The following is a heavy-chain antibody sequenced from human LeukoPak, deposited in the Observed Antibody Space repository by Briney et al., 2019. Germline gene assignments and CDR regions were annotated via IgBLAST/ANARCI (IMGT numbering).Heavy chain of an antibody. J-gene: IGHJ1*01. CDR3: ARSRPVHCSIISCYGLDPFTY. CDR2: IYNSGNI. D-gene: IGHD2-2*01. Sequence: SETLSLTCTVSGGSISGNYWSWIRQPAGKGLEWIGRIYNSGNINYNPSLKSRATMSVDASKNQFSLKLSSVTAADTAIYYCARSRPVHCSIISCYGLDPFTYWGQGTLVTVSS. V-gene: IGHV4-4*07. CDR1: GGSISGNY.